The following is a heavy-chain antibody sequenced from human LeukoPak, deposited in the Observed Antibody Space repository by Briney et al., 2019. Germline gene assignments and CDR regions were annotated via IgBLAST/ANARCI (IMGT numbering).Heavy chain of an antibody. J-gene: IGHJ4*02. CDR2: VSGNGVSR. CDR1: GFTFNNYA. CDR3: AKRVHSSSWYAAFDY. V-gene: IGHV3-23*01. Sequence: GGSLRLSCAASGFTFNNYAVNWVRQAPGKGLEWVSGVSGNGVSRYYADSVKGRFTISRDNSKNTLYLQMNSLRAEDTAVYYCAKRVHSSSWYAAFDYRGQGTLVTVSS. D-gene: IGHD6-13*01.